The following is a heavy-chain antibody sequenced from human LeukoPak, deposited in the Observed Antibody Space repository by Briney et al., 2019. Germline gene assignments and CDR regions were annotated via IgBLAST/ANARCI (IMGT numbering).Heavy chain of an antibody. D-gene: IGHD3-16*01. J-gene: IGHJ4*02. CDR2: IKDDGSER. CDR1: GFTFSRYW. Sequence: GGCLRLSCAASGFTFSRYWMTWVRQAPGKRLEWVATIKDDGSERHCTEFLKGRCTISRDNAKKSLYLQMNSLRAEDTAIYHCARESLLGGIDYWGQGTLHTVSS. V-gene: IGHV3-7*04. CDR3: ARESLLGGIDY.